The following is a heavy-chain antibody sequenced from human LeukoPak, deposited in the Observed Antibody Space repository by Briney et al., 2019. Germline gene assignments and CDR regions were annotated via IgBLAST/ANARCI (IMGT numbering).Heavy chain of an antibody. CDR1: GYTFTGYY. CDR2: INPNSGGT. Sequence: ASVKVSCKASGYTFTGYYMHWVRQAPGQGLEWMGWINPNSGGTNYAQKFQGRVTMTRNTSISTAYMELSSLRSEDTAVYYCARAFSSYYYMDVWGKGTTVTVSS. V-gene: IGHV1-2*02. CDR3: ARAFSSYYYMDV. J-gene: IGHJ6*03. D-gene: IGHD3-3*01.